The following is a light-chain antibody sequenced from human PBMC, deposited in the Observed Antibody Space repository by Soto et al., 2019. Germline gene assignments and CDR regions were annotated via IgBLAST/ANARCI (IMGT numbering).Light chain of an antibody. CDR2: DVS. CDR1: SSDVGGYNY. CDR3: NSYTTSSTYV. Sequence: QSALTQPASVSGSPGQPITISCTGTSSDVGGYNYVSWYQQHPGKAPKVMIYDVSNRPSGVSNRFSGSKSGNTATLTISGLQADDEADYYCNSYTTSSTYVFGPGTKVTVL. J-gene: IGLJ1*01. V-gene: IGLV2-14*01.